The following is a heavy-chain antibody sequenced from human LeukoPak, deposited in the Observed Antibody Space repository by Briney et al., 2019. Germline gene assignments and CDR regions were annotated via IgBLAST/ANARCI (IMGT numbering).Heavy chain of an antibody. CDR1: GFTFSSYW. CDR3: VKLQGTGLGPIDY. V-gene: IGHV3-23*01. J-gene: IGHJ4*02. CDR2: ISGSGGST. Sequence: GGSLRLSCAASGFTFSSYWMSWVRQAPGKGLEWVSAISGSGGSTYYADSVKGRFTISRDNSKNTLYLQMNSLRAEDTAVYYCVKLQGTGLGPIDYWGQGTLVTVSS. D-gene: IGHD3-10*01.